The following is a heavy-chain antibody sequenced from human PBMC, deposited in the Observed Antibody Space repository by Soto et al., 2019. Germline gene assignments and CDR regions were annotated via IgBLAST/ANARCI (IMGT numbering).Heavy chain of an antibody. Sequence: PGGSLRLSCAASGFPVSSDYMSWVRQAPGKGLEWVSVIYTSGSTYYADSVKGRFTFSRDNSKNTLYLQMNSLRAEDTAVYYCARAYGGNPALFDPWGQGTMVTVSS. CDR1: GFPVSSDY. CDR3: ARAYGGNPALFDP. D-gene: IGHD2-15*01. CDR2: IYTSGST. V-gene: IGHV3-53*01. J-gene: IGHJ5*02.